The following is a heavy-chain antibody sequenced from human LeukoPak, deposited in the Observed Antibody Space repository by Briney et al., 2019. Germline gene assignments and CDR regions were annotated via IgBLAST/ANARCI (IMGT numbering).Heavy chain of an antibody. Sequence: ASVKVSCKASGYTFTSYGINWVRQATGQGLEWMGWMNPNSGNTGYAEKFQGRVTMTRDTSMSTVYMELSSLTSEDTAVYYCARGGIAAAGVDYWGQGTLVTVSS. V-gene: IGHV1-8*02. CDR2: MNPNSGNT. D-gene: IGHD6-13*01. J-gene: IGHJ4*02. CDR3: ARGGIAAAGVDY. CDR1: GYTFTSYG.